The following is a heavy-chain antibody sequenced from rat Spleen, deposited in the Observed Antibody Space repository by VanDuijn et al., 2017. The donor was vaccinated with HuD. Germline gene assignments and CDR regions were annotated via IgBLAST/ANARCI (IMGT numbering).Heavy chain of an antibody. CDR3: TRDRTVAFDY. Sequence: EVQLVESGGGLVQPGRSMKLSCAASGFTFSNYYMAWVRQAPTKGLEWVASISNGGGNTYYRDSVKGRFTISRDNAKSTLYLQMNSLRSEDKATYYWTRDRTVAFDYWGQGVMVTVSS. V-gene: IGHV5-25*01. CDR2: ISNGGGNT. D-gene: IGHD1-1*01. J-gene: IGHJ2*01. CDR1: GFTFSNYY.